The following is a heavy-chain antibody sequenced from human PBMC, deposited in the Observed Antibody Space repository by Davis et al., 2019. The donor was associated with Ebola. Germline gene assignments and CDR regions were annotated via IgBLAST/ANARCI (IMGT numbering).Heavy chain of an antibody. D-gene: IGHD3-3*01. CDR3: ARFFGLVTTFYGMDV. J-gene: IGHJ6*02. V-gene: IGHV3-30*03. CDR1: GFTFSSYG. Sequence: GESLKISCAASGFTFSSYGMHWVRQAPGKGLEWVAVISYDGSNKYYADSVKGRFTISRDNAKNSLYLQMNSLRAEDTAVYYCARFFGLVTTFYGMDVWGQGTTVTVSS. CDR2: ISYDGSNK.